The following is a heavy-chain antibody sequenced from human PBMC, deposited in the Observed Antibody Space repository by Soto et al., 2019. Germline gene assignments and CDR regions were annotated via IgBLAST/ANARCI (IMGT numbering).Heavy chain of an antibody. CDR2: VNPILSMS. CDR1: GDTFSFYS. CDR3: ATSYGSGYRAFDY. Sequence: QVQLVQSGAEVKRPGSSVKVSCNASGDTFSFYSINWVRQAPGLGLEWMGRVNPILSMSNYAQRFQGRVTMTADKSTSTAYMERSGLRSEDTAMYYCATSYGSGYRAFDYWGQGALVTVSS. J-gene: IGHJ4*02. V-gene: IGHV1-69*04. D-gene: IGHD3-10*01.